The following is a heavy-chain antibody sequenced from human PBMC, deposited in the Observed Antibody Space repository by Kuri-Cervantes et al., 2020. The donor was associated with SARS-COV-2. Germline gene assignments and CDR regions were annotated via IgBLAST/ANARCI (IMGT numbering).Heavy chain of an antibody. V-gene: IGHV3-21*01. Sequence: GESLKISCAASGFTFSSYSMNWVRQAPGKGLERVSSISSSSSYIYYADSVKGRFTISRDNAKNSLYLQMNSLRAEDTAVYYCAKMEGGFLEWTWIDYWGQGTLVTVSS. CDR2: ISSSSSYI. D-gene: IGHD3-3*01. CDR1: GFTFSSYS. J-gene: IGHJ4*02. CDR3: AKMEGGFLEWTWIDY.